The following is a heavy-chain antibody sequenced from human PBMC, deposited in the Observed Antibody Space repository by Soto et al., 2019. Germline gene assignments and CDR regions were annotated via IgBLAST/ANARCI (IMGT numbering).Heavy chain of an antibody. CDR3: ARARFAAQFWHH. CDR2: ISAYNGNT. D-gene: IGHD6-6*01. V-gene: IGHV1-18*04. CDR1: CYTFTSYG. J-gene: IGHJ5*02. Sequence: ASVKVSCKASCYTFTSYGISWVRQAPGQGLEWMGWISAYNGNTNYAQKLQGRVTMTTDTSTSTAYMELRSLRSDDTAVYYCARARFAAQFWHHCGQETQVTLSA.